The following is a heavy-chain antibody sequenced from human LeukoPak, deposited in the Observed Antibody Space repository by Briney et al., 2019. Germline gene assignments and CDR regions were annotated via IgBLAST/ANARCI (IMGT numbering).Heavy chain of an antibody. V-gene: IGHV4-59*01. CDR1: GGSISNYY. CDR3: ARILYDSSGYLMDY. CDR2: VYYTGST. Sequence: PSETLSLTCSVSGGSISNYYWSWIRQPPGKGLEWIGYVYYTGSTNYNPSLKSRVTTSVDTSKNQFSLKLSSVTAADTAVYYCARILYDSSGYLMDYWGQGTLATVSS. J-gene: IGHJ4*02. D-gene: IGHD3-22*01.